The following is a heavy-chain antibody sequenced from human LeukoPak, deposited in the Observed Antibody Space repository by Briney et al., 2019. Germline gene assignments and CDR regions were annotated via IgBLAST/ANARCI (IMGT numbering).Heavy chain of an antibody. Sequence: GGSLRLSCLASGFTFSGYSMNWARQAPGKGLEWVSYISISSTTINYADSVKGRFTISRDNAKNSLYLQMNSLRDEDTAVYYCARVMYGGISYSVDYWGQGTLVTVSS. V-gene: IGHV3-48*02. CDR2: ISISSTTI. J-gene: IGHJ4*02. CDR1: GFTFSGYS. D-gene: IGHD1-26*01. CDR3: ARVMYGGISYSVDY.